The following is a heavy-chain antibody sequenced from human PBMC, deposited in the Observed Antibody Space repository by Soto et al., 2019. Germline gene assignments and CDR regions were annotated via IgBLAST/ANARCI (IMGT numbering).Heavy chain of an antibody. CDR3: VSESRFVEWLSLTWFDP. CDR1: GFTFSSYS. CDR2: ISSSSSTI. Sequence: PGGSLRLSCEPSGFTFSSYSMNWVRQAPGKGLERVSYISSSSSTIYYAASVKGRFTISRDNAKNSLYLQMNSLRDEDTAVYYCVSESRFVEWLSLTWFDPWGQGTLVTVSS. J-gene: IGHJ5*02. V-gene: IGHV3-48*02. D-gene: IGHD3-3*01.